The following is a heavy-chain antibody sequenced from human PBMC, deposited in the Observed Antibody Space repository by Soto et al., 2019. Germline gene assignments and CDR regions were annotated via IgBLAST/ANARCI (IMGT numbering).Heavy chain of an antibody. CDR1: GGPLISYA. Sequence: VKVSFTASGGPLISYAIVWVRQAPGQGLEWMGGIIPIFGTANYAQKFQGRVTITADESTSTAYMELSSLRSEDTAVYYCELSSGWYIYWFDPWGQGTLVTVSS. J-gene: IGHJ5*02. CDR3: ELSSGWYIYWFDP. D-gene: IGHD6-19*01. V-gene: IGHV1-69*01. CDR2: IIPIFGTA.